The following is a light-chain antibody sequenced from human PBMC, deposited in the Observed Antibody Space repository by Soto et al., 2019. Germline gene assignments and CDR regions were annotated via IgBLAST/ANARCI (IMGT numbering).Light chain of an antibody. V-gene: IGLV2-14*03. CDR2: GVS. J-gene: IGLJ1*01. Sequence: QSVLTQPASVSGSPGESITISCTGTSSDVGGRDWVSWYQQHPGKAPKLMIYGVSHRPSGISDRFSGSKFGNTASLTISGLQADDEADYFCCSYATGSIYVFGTGTKLTVL. CDR3: CSYATGSIYV. CDR1: SSDVGGRDW.